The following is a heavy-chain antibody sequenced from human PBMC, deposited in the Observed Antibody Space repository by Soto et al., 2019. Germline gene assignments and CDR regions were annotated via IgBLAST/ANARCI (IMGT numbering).Heavy chain of an antibody. Sequence: QVQLVQSGAEVKKPGSSVKVSCKASGGTFSSYAISWVRQAPGQGLEWMGGIIPIFGTANYAQKFQGRVTITADESTSTVYMELSSLRSEDTAVYYCARPYDSSGYYSLGAFDIWGQGTMVTVSS. CDR1: GGTFSSYA. CDR3: ARPYDSSGYYSLGAFDI. J-gene: IGHJ3*02. CDR2: IIPIFGTA. D-gene: IGHD3-22*01. V-gene: IGHV1-69*01.